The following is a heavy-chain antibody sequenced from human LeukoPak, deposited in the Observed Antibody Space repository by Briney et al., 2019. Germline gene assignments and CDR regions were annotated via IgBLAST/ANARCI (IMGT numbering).Heavy chain of an antibody. D-gene: IGHD3-3*01. CDR1: GFTFSSYW. Sequence: GGSLRLSCAASGFTFSSYWMSWVRQAPGKGLEWVANIKQDGSEKYYVDSVKGRFTISRDNAKNSLYLQMNSLRAEDTAVYYCAGGEYYDFWSDYCPFDYWGQGTLVTVSS. V-gene: IGHV3-7*01. CDR2: IKQDGSEK. CDR3: AGGEYYDFWSDYCPFDY. J-gene: IGHJ4*02.